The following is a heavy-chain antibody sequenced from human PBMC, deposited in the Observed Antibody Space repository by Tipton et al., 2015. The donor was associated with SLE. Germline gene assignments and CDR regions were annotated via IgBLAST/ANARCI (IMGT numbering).Heavy chain of an antibody. CDR2: INPNSGGT. V-gene: IGHV1-2*02. J-gene: IGHJ6*02. CDR1: GFTFSSYA. Sequence: SCAASGFTFSSYAMSWVRQAPGKGLEWMGWINPNSGGTNYAQKFQGRVTMTRDTSISTAYMELSRLRSDDTAVYYCARPDVWGQGTTVTVSS. CDR3: ARPDV.